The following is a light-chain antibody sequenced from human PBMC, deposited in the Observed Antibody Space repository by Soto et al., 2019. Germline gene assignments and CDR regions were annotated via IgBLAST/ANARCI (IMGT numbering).Light chain of an antibody. J-gene: IGLJ1*01. V-gene: IGLV2-18*01. CDR3: SLYTSENAYV. CDR2: EVS. CDR1: SSDFVSYNR. Sequence: QSALCQPPSVSGSPGQSVTISCTGTSSDFVSYNRVSWYQQPPGTAPKLMIYEVSKRPSGVPDRFSGSKSGNTASLTISGLQAADEADYYCSLYTSENAYVFGTGTKV.